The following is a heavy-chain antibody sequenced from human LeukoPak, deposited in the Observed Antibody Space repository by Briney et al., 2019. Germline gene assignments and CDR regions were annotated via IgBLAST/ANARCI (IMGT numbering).Heavy chain of an antibody. CDR1: GGTFSSYA. CDR3: ARGQNPYGSGSYYNVMAFDY. D-gene: IGHD3-10*01. Sequence: SVKVSCKASGGTFSSYAISWVRQAPGQGLEWMGRIIPTFGTANYAQKFQGRVTITTDESTSTAYMELSSLRSEDTAVYYCARGQNPYGSGSYYNVMAFDYWGQGTLVTVSS. CDR2: IIPTFGTA. V-gene: IGHV1-69*05. J-gene: IGHJ4*02.